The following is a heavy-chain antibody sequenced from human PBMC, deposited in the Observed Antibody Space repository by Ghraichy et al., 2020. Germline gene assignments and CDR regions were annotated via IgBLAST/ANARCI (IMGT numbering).Heavy chain of an antibody. Sequence: SETLSLTCAVYGGSFSGYYWSWIRQPPGKGLEWIGEINHSGSTNYNPSLKSRVTISVDTSKNQFSLKLSSVTAADTAVYYCARRFGNYYDSSGYYYVWDYWGQGTLVTVSS. J-gene: IGHJ4*02. V-gene: IGHV4-34*01. D-gene: IGHD3-22*01. CDR3: ARRFGNYYDSSGYYYVWDY. CDR1: GGSFSGYY. CDR2: INHSGST.